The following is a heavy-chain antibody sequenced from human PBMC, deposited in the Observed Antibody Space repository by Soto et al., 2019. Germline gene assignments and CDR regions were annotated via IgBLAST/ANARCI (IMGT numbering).Heavy chain of an antibody. V-gene: IGHV4-4*07. CDR1: GGLTSPHF. D-gene: IGHD3-10*01. CDR3: AGGPSWSGDLVY. Sequence: LSLTCTFSGGLTSPHFWSWIRQPAGKGLEWSGRIYSSGSTNYNPSLKSRVTMSVDTSKKQFSLRLSSMTAADTTVYYCAGGPSWSGDLVYWGQGTLVTVSS. J-gene: IGHJ4*02. CDR2: IYSSGST.